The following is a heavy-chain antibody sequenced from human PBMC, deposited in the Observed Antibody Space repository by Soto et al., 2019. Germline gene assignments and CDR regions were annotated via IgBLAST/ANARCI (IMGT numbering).Heavy chain of an antibody. Sequence: GASVKGSVKASGCTFSSYAISWVRQAPGQGLECMGGIIPIFGTANYAQNFQGRVTITADESTRTAYMELSSLRSEDTAVYYCARVPSKALPGYSIDWSQYKYWGHGTLDNVSS. D-gene: IGHD6-19*01. J-gene: IGHJ4*01. CDR3: ARVPSKALPGYSIDWSQYKY. CDR2: IIPIFGTA. CDR1: GCTFSSYA. V-gene: IGHV1-69*13.